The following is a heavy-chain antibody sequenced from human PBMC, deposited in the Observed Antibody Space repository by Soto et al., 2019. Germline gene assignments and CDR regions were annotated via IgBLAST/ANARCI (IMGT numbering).Heavy chain of an antibody. CDR3: ARDWDSGTTGTTSAALYYYYGMDV. CDR1: GGTFSSYA. J-gene: IGHJ6*02. CDR2: IIPIFGTA. Sequence: SVKVSCKASGGTFSSYAISCVRQAPGQGLEWMGGIIPIFGTANYAQKFQGRVTITADESTSTAYMELSSLRSEDTAVYYCARDWDSGTTGTTSAALYYYYGMDVWGQGTTVTVSS. D-gene: IGHD1-1*01. V-gene: IGHV1-69*13.